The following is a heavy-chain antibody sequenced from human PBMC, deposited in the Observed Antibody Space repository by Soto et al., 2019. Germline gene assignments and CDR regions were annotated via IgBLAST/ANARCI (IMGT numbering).Heavy chain of an antibody. Sequence: SETLSLTCTVSGGSISNGGYYWAWIRQHPGKGLEWIGYIYYSGSTYYNPSLKSRVTISVDTSKNQFSLKLTSVTAADTAVYYCARDVTDFWSGHEGMDVWGQGTTVTVS. CDR2: IYYSGST. D-gene: IGHD3-3*01. CDR1: GGSISNGGYY. J-gene: IGHJ6*02. V-gene: IGHV4-31*03. CDR3: ARDVTDFWSGHEGMDV.